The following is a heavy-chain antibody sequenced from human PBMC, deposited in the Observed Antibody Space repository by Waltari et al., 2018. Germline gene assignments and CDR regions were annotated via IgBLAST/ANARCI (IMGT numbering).Heavy chain of an antibody. CDR2: ISAYSDNT. CDR3: ARTQYRSAYSSGWD. V-gene: IGHV1-18*01. J-gene: IGHJ4*02. CDR1: GYTFTSYG. D-gene: IGHD6-19*01. Sequence: QVQLVQSGAEVKKPGASVKVSCKPSGYTFTSYGITWVRQAPGQGLEWMGWISAYSDNTNDVQKFQGRVTMTTDTSTSTAYMELRSLRSDDTAVYYCARTQYRSAYSSGWDWGQGTLVTVSS.